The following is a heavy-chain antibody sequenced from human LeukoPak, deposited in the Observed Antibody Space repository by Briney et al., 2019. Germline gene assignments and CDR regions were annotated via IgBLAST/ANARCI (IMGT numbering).Heavy chain of an antibody. Sequence: GGSLRLSCAASGFTFSSYDMHWVRQATGKGLEWVSAIGTAGDTYYPGSVKGRFTISRENAKNSLYLQMNSLRAEDTAVYYCARGQWLVNLDYWGQGTLVTVSS. CDR2: IGTAGDT. J-gene: IGHJ4*02. CDR1: GFTFSSYD. CDR3: ARGQWLVNLDY. V-gene: IGHV3-13*01. D-gene: IGHD6-19*01.